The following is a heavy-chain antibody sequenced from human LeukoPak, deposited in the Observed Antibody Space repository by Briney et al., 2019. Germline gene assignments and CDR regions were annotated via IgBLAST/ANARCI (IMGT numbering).Heavy chain of an antibody. CDR2: INHSGST. CDR1: GGSFSPYY. Sequence: SETLSLTCADYGGSFSPYYWSWIRQPPGKGLEWIGEINHSGSTNYNPSLKSRDTISVDTSKNQFSLRLSSVTAADAAVYYCARGGFYCGGDCYVDYWGQGTLVTVSS. D-gene: IGHD2-21*02. J-gene: IGHJ4*02. CDR3: ARGGFYCGGDCYVDY. V-gene: IGHV4-34*01.